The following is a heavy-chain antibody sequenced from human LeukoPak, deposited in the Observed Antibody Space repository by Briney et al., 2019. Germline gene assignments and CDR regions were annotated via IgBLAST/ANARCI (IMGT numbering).Heavy chain of an antibody. CDR2: INHSGST. D-gene: IGHD3-3*01. V-gene: IGHV4-34*01. CDR3: ARERSGSEIFARSFDI. Sequence: PSETLSLTCAVYGGSFSGYYWSWIRQPPGKGLEWIGEINHSGSTNYNPSLKSRVTISVDTSKNQFSLKLSSVTAADTAVYYCARERSGSEIFARSFDIWGQGIMVTVSS. CDR1: GGSFSGYY. J-gene: IGHJ3*02.